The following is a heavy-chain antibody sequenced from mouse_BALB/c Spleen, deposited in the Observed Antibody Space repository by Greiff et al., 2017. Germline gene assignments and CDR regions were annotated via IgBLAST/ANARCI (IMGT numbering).Heavy chain of an antibody. J-gene: IGHJ3*01. Sequence: EVKLVESGGGLVKPGGSLKLSCAASGFTFSSYTMSWVRQTPEKRLEWVATISSGGSYTYYPDSVKGRFTISRDNAKNTLYLQMSSLKSEDTAMYYCTRDQGGNSFAYWGQGTLVTVSA. V-gene: IGHV5-6-4*01. CDR3: TRDQGGNSFAY. CDR2: ISSGGSYT. D-gene: IGHD2-1*01. CDR1: GFTFSSYT.